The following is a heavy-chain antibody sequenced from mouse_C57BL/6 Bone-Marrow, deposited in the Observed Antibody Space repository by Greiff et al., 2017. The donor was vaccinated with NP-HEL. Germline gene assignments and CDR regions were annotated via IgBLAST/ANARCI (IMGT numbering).Heavy chain of an antibody. D-gene: IGHD1-1*01. CDR3: AREGITTVVYWYFDV. CDR2: IYPRSGNT. J-gene: IGHJ1*03. Sequence: QVQLQQSGAELARPGASVKLSCKASGYTFTSYGISWVKQRTGQGLEWIGEIYPRSGNTYYNEKFKGKATLTVDKSSSTAYMQLSSLTSEDSAVYYCAREGITTVVYWYFDVWGTGTTVTVSS. V-gene: IGHV1-81*01. CDR1: GYTFTSYG.